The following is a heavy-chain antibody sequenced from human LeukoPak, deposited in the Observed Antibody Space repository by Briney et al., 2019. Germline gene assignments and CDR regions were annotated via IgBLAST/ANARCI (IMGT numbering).Heavy chain of an antibody. V-gene: IGHV6-1*01. Sequence: QTLSLTCAISGDSVSSNNGAWNWIRQSPSRGLEWLGRTYYRSKWYSDYAESMKGRITINPDTSKNQFTLQLNSVTPEDTAVYYCARDLGNSGWYTFDYWGQGTLVTVSS. CDR2: TYYRSKWYS. CDR1: GDSVSSNNGA. J-gene: IGHJ4*02. CDR3: ARDLGNSGWYTFDY. D-gene: IGHD6-19*01.